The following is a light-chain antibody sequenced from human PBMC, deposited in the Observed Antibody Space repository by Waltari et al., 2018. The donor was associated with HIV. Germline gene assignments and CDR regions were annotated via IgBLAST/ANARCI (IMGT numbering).Light chain of an antibody. CDR3: QVWDTNTDQYVI. CDR1: NIGSKS. CDR2: HDT. V-gene: IGLV3-21*01. J-gene: IGLJ2*01. Sequence: SYVLTQPPSVSVAPGKTARITCGGENIGSKSVNWYQKQPGQAPVMVIYHDTDRPSGIPDRFSGSNSEDTATLTIRRVEAGDEADYFFQVWDTNTDQYVIFGGGTNLAV.